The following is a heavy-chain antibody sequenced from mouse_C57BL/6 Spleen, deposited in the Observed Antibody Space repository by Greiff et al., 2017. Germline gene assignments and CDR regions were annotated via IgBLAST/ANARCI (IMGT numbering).Heavy chain of an antibody. Sequence: DVQLVESGGGLVQPGGSLSLSCAASGFPFTDYYMSWVRQPPGKALEWLGFIRNKANGYTPEYSASVKGRFTISRDNSQSILYLQMNALRAEDSATYYCARLIYDGYYDAMDYWGQGTSVTVSS. D-gene: IGHD2-3*01. CDR3: ARLIYDGYYDAMDY. CDR2: IRNKANGYTP. V-gene: IGHV7-3*01. CDR1: GFPFTDYY. J-gene: IGHJ4*01.